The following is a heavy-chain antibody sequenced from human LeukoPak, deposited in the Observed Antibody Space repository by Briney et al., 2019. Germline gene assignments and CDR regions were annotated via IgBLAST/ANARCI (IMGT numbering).Heavy chain of an antibody. Sequence: GGSLRLSCAASGFTFTNYAMSWVRQAPGKGLEWVSAISGSGGSTYYADSVKGRFTISRDNSKNTLYLQMNSLRAEDTAVYYCAKGNMVATGYLDYWGQGTLVTVSS. CDR2: ISGSGGST. CDR3: AKGNMVATGYLDY. CDR1: GFTFTNYA. J-gene: IGHJ4*02. D-gene: IGHD5-12*01. V-gene: IGHV3-23*01.